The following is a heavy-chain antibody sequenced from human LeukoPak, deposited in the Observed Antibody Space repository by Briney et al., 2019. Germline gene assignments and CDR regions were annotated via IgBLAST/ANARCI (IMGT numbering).Heavy chain of an antibody. CDR2: ISGYNGNT. Sequence: GASVKVSCKASGYTFTSYGITWVRQAPGQGLEWMGWISGYNGNTNYAQKLQGRVTMTTDTSTRTAYMELRSLRSDDTAVCYCARGGFMWLMTENIPYFDYWGQGTLVTVSS. CDR1: GYTFTSYG. D-gene: IGHD2-21*01. V-gene: IGHV1-18*01. CDR3: ARGGFMWLMTENIPYFDY. J-gene: IGHJ4*02.